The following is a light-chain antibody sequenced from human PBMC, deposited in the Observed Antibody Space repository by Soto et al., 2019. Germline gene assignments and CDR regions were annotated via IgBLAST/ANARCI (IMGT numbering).Light chain of an antibody. Sequence: QAVVTQEPSLTVSPGGTVTLTCASSTGAVTSAYYPNWFQQKRGQAPRALISSTSNKHSWTPARFSGSLLGGKAALTLSGVQPEDEAEYYCLLYYGGHVRRFGGGTKVTVL. CDR1: TGAVTSAYY. CDR3: LLYYGGHVRR. CDR2: STS. V-gene: IGLV7-43*01. J-gene: IGLJ3*02.